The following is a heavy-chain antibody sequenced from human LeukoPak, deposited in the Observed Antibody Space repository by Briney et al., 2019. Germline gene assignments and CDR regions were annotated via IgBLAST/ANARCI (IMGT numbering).Heavy chain of an antibody. V-gene: IGHV4-4*07. CDR1: GGSISSYY. D-gene: IGHD3-10*01. CDR2: IYTSGST. Sequence: SETLSLTCTVSGGSISSYYWSWIRQPAGKGLEWIGRIYTSGSTNYNPSLKSRVTMSVDTSKSQFSLKLSSVTAADTAVYYCARADYYGSGSVYNWFDPWGQGTLVTVSS. CDR3: ARADYYGSGSVYNWFDP. J-gene: IGHJ5*02.